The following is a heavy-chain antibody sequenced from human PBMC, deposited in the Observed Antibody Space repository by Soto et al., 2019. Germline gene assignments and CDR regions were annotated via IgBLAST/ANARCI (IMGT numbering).Heavy chain of an antibody. CDR3: ARILGGDY. Sequence: QVQFVQSGAEVKKPGASVKVSCKASGYTFTSYGIHWVRQAPGQRLEWMGWINAGNGNTKYSQNFQGRVTITRDTSASTVYMELSSLRSEDTAVYYWARILGGDYWGQGTLVTVSS. J-gene: IGHJ4*02. D-gene: IGHD3-16*01. CDR2: INAGNGNT. V-gene: IGHV1-3*01. CDR1: GYTFTSYG.